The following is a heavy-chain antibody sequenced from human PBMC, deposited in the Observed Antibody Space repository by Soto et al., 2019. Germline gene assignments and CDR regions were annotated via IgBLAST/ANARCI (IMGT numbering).Heavy chain of an antibody. CDR2: IYHSGST. Sequence: QLQLQESGSGLVKPSQTLSLTCAVSGGSISSGGYSWSWIRQPPGKGLEWIGYIYHSGSTYYNPSLTSRVTISVGRSKNQFSLKLSSVTAADTAVYYCATMGRLGSGYHGEFGYWGQGTLVTVSS. J-gene: IGHJ4*02. CDR3: ATMGRLGSGYHGEFGY. D-gene: IGHD3-22*01. V-gene: IGHV4-30-2*01. CDR1: GGSISSGGYS.